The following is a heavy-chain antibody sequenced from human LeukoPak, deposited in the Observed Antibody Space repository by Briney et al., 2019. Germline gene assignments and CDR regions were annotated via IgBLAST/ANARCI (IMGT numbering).Heavy chain of an antibody. V-gene: IGHV1-18*01. CDR2: ISAYNGNT. Sequence: ASVKVSCKASGYTFTSYGISWVRQAPGRGLEWMGWISAYNGNTNYAQKLQGRATMTTDTSTSTAYMELRSLRSDDTAVYYCARVSNGYSNSMLGWFDPWGQGTLVTVSS. CDR3: ARVSNGYSNSMLGWFDP. J-gene: IGHJ5*02. D-gene: IGHD4-11*01. CDR1: GYTFTSYG.